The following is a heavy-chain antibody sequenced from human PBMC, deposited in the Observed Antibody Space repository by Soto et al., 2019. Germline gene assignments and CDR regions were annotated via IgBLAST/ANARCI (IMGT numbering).Heavy chain of an antibody. V-gene: IGHV3-7*01. D-gene: IGHD5-18*01. CDR1: GFTFRNYW. Sequence: EVQLVESGGGLVQPGGSLRLSCVASGFTFRNYWMRWLRQAPGKGLEWVANTNQDGRERYSVDSVKGRFTISRDNAKNSMHLQMNSLRAEDTAVYYGARDGAGYSTDWGQGTLVTVSS. CDR2: TNQDGRER. CDR3: ARDGAGYSTD. J-gene: IGHJ4*02.